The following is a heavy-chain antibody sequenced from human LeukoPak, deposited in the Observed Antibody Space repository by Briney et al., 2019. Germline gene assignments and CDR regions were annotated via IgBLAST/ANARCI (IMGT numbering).Heavy chain of an antibody. Sequence: GGSLRLSCAVSGFTVSNNYMSWVRQAPGKGLEWVSGISSSGGSTYYADSVKGRFTISRDNSKNTLYLQMSSLRAEDTAVYYCVRGFDYDLDYWGQGTLVTVSS. CDR2: ISSSGGST. V-gene: IGHV3-23*01. J-gene: IGHJ4*02. CDR3: VRGFDYDLDY. D-gene: IGHD5-12*01. CDR1: GFTVSNNY.